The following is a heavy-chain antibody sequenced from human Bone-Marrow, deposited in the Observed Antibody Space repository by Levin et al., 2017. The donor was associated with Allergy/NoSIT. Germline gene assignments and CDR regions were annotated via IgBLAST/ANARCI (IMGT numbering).Heavy chain of an antibody. J-gene: IGHJ6*02. CDR1: GYTFTSYY. Sequence: VASVKVSCKASGYTFTSYYMHWVRQAPGQGLEWMGIINPSGGSTSYAQKFQGRVTMTRDTSTSTVYMELSSLRSEDTAVYYCARVMLPAKYYYGSGSPKDQYGMDVWGQGTTVTVSS. CDR3: ARVMLPAKYYYGSGSPKDQYGMDV. CDR2: INPSGGST. V-gene: IGHV1-46*01. D-gene: IGHD3-10*01.